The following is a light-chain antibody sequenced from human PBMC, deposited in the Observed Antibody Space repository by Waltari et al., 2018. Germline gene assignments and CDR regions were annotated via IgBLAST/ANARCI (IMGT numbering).Light chain of an antibody. V-gene: IGLV2-11*01. Sequence: QSALTQPRSVSGSPGQSVPISCTGTSSDPSTYHYVSCYQQHPGKAPKLLIHDVPRRPSGVPDRFSGSRSGNTASLTISGLQAEYEADYYCCSYTGGYTWVFGGGTKLTVL. CDR1: SSDPSTYHY. J-gene: IGLJ3*02. CDR3: CSYTGGYTWV. CDR2: DVP.